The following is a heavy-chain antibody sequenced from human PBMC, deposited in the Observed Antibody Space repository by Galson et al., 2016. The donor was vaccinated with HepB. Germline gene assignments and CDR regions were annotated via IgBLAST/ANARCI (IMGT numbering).Heavy chain of an antibody. CDR1: GFTFSSYG. V-gene: IGHV3-33*01. CDR3: AADKGDCAGGTCFPTGFDP. CDR2: IWFDGSNE. J-gene: IGHJ5*02. Sequence: SLRLSCAASGFTFSSYGMHWVRQAPGKGLEWVAFIWFDGSNEVYADSVKGRFTISRDNSKNTLYLQMNSLRTEDTAVYSCAADKGDCAGGTCFPTGFDPWGQGTLVTVSS. D-gene: IGHD2-8*02.